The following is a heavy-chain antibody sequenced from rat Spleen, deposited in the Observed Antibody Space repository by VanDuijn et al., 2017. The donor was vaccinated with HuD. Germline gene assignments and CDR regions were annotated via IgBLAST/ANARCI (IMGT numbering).Heavy chain of an antibody. CDR2: ITHTGGSP. J-gene: IGHJ3*01. V-gene: IGHV5S10*01. Sequence: EVQLVESGGGLVQPGRSLKLSCAASGFTFSDYNMAWVRQAPKKGLEWVASITHTGGSPYYPDSVRGRFTISRDNAKSTLYLQMDSLRSEDTATYYCARHNPLAYWGQGTLVTVSS. CDR1: GFTFSDYN. D-gene: IGHD3-1*01. CDR3: ARHNPLAY.